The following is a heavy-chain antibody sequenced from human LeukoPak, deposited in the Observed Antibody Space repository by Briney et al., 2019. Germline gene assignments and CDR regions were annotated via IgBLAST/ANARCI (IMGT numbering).Heavy chain of an antibody. CDR1: GGSFSGYY. CDR2: INHSGST. V-gene: IGHV4-34*01. CDR3: ARSHDSSYFDY. J-gene: IGHJ4*02. Sequence: SETLSLTCAVYGGSFSGYYWSWIRQPPGKGLEWIGEINHSGSTNYNPSLKGRVTISVDTSKNQFSLKLSSVTAADTAVYYCARSHDSSYFDYWSQGTLVTVSS. D-gene: IGHD3-22*01.